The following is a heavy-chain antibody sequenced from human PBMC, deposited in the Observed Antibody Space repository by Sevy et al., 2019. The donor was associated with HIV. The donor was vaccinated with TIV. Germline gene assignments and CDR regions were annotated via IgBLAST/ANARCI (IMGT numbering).Heavy chain of an antibody. D-gene: IGHD5-18*01. J-gene: IGHJ4*02. Sequence: GGSLRLSCAASRFTFSTYAMHWVRQAPGKGLEWVSVISYDGNIKYYADSVKGRFTISRDDSKNTLYLQMNSLRAEDTAVYYCARDVGAYTYGTGKYWGQGTLVTVSS. CDR2: ISYDGNIK. CDR3: ARDVGAYTYGTGKY. CDR1: RFTFSTYA. V-gene: IGHV3-30-3*01.